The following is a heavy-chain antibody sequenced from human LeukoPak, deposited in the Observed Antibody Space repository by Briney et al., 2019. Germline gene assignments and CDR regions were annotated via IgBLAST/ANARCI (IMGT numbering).Heavy chain of an antibody. CDR1: GFTFSSYA. CDR3: AKMDSDILTGYRYYYYYYGMDV. V-gene: IGHV3-23*01. Sequence: GASLRLSCAASGFTFSSYAMSWVRQAPGKGLEWVSAISGSGGSTYYADSVKGRFTISRDNSKNTLYLQMNSLRAEDTAVYYCAKMDSDILTGYRYYYYYYGMDVWGKGTTVTVSS. CDR2: ISGSGGST. J-gene: IGHJ6*04. D-gene: IGHD3-9*01.